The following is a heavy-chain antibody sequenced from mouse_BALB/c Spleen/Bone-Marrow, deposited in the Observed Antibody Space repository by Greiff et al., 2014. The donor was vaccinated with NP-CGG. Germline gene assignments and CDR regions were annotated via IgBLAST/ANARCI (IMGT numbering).Heavy chain of an antibody. CDR1: GDYITSGY. CDR2: ISYSGST. CDR3: ATWFAY. J-gene: IGHJ3*01. Sequence: EVQLQQSGPSLVKPSQTLSLTCSVSGDYITSGYWNWIRKFPGNKLEYMGNISYSGSTYYNQSIKSRISITRDTSKHQYYLQLNSVTTEYTATYYGATWFAYWGQGTLVTVSA. V-gene: IGHV3-8*02.